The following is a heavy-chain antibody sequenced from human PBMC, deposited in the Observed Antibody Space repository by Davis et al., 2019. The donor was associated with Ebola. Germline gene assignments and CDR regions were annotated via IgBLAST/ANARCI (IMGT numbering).Heavy chain of an antibody. D-gene: IGHD3-3*01. CDR1: GYSISSGYY. CDR2: IYHSGST. CDR3: AGEVYDFWSGYRRGFDY. Sequence: PSETLSLTCTVSGYSISSGYYWGWIRQPPGKGLEWIGSIYHSGSTYYNPSLKSRVTISVDTSKNQFSLKLSSVTAADTAVYYCAGEVYDFWSGYRRGFDYWGQGTLVTVSS. J-gene: IGHJ4*02. V-gene: IGHV4-38-2*02.